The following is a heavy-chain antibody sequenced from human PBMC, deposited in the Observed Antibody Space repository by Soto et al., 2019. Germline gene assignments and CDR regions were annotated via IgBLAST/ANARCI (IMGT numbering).Heavy chain of an antibody. V-gene: IGHV2-5*02. CDR2: IYWDDSK. CDR3: AKKGGGDYILGY. CDR1: GFSLSTNGVG. D-gene: IGHD4-17*01. J-gene: IGHJ4*02. Sequence: QITLKESGPTLVKPTQTLTLTCTFSGFSLSTNGVGVGWIRQPPGKALEWLALIYWDDSKEYSPSLRSRLTITKDTSRNQVVLTMTNMDPVDTATYYCAKKGGGDYILGYWGQGTLFTVSA.